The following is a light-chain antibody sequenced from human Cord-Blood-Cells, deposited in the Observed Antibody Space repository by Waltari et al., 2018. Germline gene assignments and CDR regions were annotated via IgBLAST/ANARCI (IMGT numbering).Light chain of an antibody. CDR2: EGS. V-gene: IGLV2-23*01. CDR3: CSYAGSSTLV. CDR1: SSDVGSYNF. J-gene: IGLJ3*02. Sequence: QSALTQPASVSGSPGQSITISCTGPSSDVGSYNFVSWYQQHPGKAPKLMIYEGSKRPSGVSNRFSGSKSGNTASLTISGLQAEDEADYYCCSYAGSSTLVFGGGTKLTVL.